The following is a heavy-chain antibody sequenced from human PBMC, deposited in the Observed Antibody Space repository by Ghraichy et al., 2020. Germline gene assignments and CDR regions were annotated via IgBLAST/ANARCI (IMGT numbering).Heavy chain of an antibody. J-gene: IGHJ4*02. V-gene: IGHV3-49*03. D-gene: IGHD2-8*02. CDR3: TREMPCGVCYTGGVDY. CDR1: GFIFGDYA. Sequence: GGSLRLSCTASGFIFGDYAMSWFRQAPGKGLEWVGFIRSKAYGGTTEYAASVKGRFTISRDDSKSIAYLQMNSLKTEDTAVYYCTREMPCGVCYTGGVDYWGQGTLVTVSS. CDR2: IRSKAYGGTT.